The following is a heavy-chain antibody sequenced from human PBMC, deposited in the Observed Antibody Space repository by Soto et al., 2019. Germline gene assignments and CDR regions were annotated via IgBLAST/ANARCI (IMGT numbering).Heavy chain of an antibody. V-gene: IGHV4-39*01. CDR2: IYYSGST. J-gene: IGHJ4*02. D-gene: IGHD4-17*01. Sequence: SETLSLTCTVSGGSISSSSYYWGWIRQPPGKGLEWIGSIYYSGSTYYNPSLKSRVTISVDTSKNQFSLKLSSVTAADTAVYYCARPLGYGDYGYWGQGTLVTVSS. CDR3: ARPLGYGDYGY. CDR1: GGSISSSSYY.